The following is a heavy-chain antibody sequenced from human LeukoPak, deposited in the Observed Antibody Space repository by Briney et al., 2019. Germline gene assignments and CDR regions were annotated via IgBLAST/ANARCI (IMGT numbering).Heavy chain of an antibody. CDR1: GFTFSIYS. CDR2: ISSTSGYI. Sequence: GGSLRLSCAASGFTFSIYSLNWVRQAPGKGLEWVSSISSTSGYIYYADSVKGRFTISRDNAKNSLYLQMNSLRAEDTAVYYCARGVRYYDVLTGNYATYRYGMDVWGQGTTVTVSS. V-gene: IGHV3-21*01. J-gene: IGHJ6*02. CDR3: ARGVRYYDVLTGNYATYRYGMDV. D-gene: IGHD3-9*01.